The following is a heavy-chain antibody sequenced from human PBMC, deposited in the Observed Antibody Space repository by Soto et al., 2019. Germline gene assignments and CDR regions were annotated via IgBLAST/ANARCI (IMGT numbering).Heavy chain of an antibody. J-gene: IGHJ4*02. CDR2: IGGAFDA. Sequence: EVQLLESGGGLVQPGGSLRLSCAASGFSFSGNAMDWVRQAPGKGLEWVANIGGAFDAQYADSVKGRFTISRDNSRNTVYLQMNSLRVDDTAIYYCAKPRGGAWTTYFFDFWGQGTQVTVSS. CDR1: GFSFSGNA. V-gene: IGHV3-23*01. CDR3: AKPRGGAWTTYFFDF. D-gene: IGHD3-16*01.